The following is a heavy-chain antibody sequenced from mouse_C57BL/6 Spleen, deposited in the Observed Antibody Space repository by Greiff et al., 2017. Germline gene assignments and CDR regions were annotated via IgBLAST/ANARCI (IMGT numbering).Heavy chain of an antibody. J-gene: IGHJ1*03. CDR1: GYTFTEYT. V-gene: IGHV1-62-2*01. D-gene: IGHD2-3*01. CDR3: ERQETGGYECYCYWYFDV. Sequence: VQLQQSGAELVKPGASVKLSCKASGYTFTEYTIHWVKQRSGQGLEWIGWFYPGSGSIKYNEKFKDKATLTADKSSSTVYMELSRLTSEDSAVXFCERQETGGYECYCYWYFDVWGTGTTVTVSS. CDR2: FYPGSGSI.